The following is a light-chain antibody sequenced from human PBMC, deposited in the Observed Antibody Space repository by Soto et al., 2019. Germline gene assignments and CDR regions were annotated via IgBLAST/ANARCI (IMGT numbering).Light chain of an antibody. CDR2: AAS. CDR3: QQSYSSPLN. V-gene: IGKV1-39*01. J-gene: IGKJ3*01. Sequence: DIQMTQSPSYLSASVGDRVTITYRASQSISSYLNWYQQKPGKAPKLLIYAASSLQSGVPSRFSGSGSGTDFTLTISSLQPEDFATYYCQQSYSSPLNFGPGTKVDIK. CDR1: QSISSY.